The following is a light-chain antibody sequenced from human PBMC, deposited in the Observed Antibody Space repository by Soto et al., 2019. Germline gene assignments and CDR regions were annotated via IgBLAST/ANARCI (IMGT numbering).Light chain of an antibody. CDR3: QQSHSTPFT. V-gene: IGKV1-39*01. Sequence: DVQMTQSPSSLSASVGYRFTITCRTSQSIGRYLNWFQQKPGKAPKSLIYDVSILQTGVPSRFSGSGSGTGFTLTISSLPPEDFETYYCQQSHSTPFTFGQGTRLEIK. J-gene: IGKJ5*01. CDR1: QSIGRY. CDR2: DVS.